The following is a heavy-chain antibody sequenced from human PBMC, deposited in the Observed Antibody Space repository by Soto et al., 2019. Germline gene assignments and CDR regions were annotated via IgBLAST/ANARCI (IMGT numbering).Heavy chain of an antibody. CDR2: ISSSSSTT. V-gene: IGHV3-48*02. Sequence: EVQLVESGGGLVQPRGSLRLSCAASGFTFSIYSMNWVRQAPGKGLEWVSYISSSSSTTYYADSVKGRFTISRDNVKNSLYLQMSSLRDEDTAVYYCARGPELVLYYFASWGQGTLVTVSS. CDR3: ARGPELVLYYFAS. CDR1: GFTFSIYS. J-gene: IGHJ4*02. D-gene: IGHD6-13*01.